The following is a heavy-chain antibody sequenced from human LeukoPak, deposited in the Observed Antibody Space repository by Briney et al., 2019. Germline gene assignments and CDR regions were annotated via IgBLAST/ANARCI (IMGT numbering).Heavy chain of an antibody. V-gene: IGHV3-7*04. CDR1: GFNFSSYW. J-gene: IGHJ3*02. Sequence: PGGSLRLSCAAAGFNFSSYWMTWVRQAPGKGLEWVANIKQDGTEKYYVDSVKGRFTISRDNAKNSLYLQMNSLRAVDTAVYFRARPTTVTMVDAFNIWGLGTMVTVSS. CDR2: IKQDGTEK. D-gene: IGHD4-17*01. CDR3: ARPTTVTMVDAFNI.